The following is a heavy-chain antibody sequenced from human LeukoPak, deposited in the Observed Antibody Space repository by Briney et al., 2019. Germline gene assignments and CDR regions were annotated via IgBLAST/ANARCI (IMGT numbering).Heavy chain of an antibody. D-gene: IGHD2-2*02. CDR2: INHSGST. CDR3: ARGRAGYCSSTSCYIGSNWFDP. CDR1: GGSISSYY. V-gene: IGHV4-34*01. J-gene: IGHJ5*02. Sequence: SETLSLTCTVSGGSISSYYWSWIRQPPGKGLEWIGEINHSGSTNYNPSLKSRVTISVDTSKNQFSLKLSSVTAADTAVYYCARGRAGYCSSTSCYIGSNWFDPWGQGTLVTVSS.